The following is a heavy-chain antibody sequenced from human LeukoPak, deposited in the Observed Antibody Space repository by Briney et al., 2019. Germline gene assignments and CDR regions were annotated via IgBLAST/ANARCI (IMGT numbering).Heavy chain of an antibody. D-gene: IGHD1-26*01. CDR1: GGTFSGYA. V-gene: IGHV1-69*04. Sequence: SVKVSCKASGGTFSGYAISWVRQAPGQGLEWMGRIIPILGIANYAKKFQGRVTITADKSTSTAYMELSSLRSEDTAVYYCARGIQSGSAFDIWGQGTMVTVSS. J-gene: IGHJ3*02. CDR2: IIPILGIA. CDR3: ARGIQSGSAFDI.